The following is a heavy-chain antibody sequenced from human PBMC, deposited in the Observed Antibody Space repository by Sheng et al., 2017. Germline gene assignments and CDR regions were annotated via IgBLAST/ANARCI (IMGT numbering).Heavy chain of an antibody. D-gene: IGHD3-10*01. V-gene: IGHV4-38-2*02. CDR3: ARHYSYASGSYPDY. J-gene: IGHJ4*02. CDR2: IYHGGNT. CDR1: GYSIRSGYH. Sequence: QVQLQESGPGLVKPSETLSLTCSVSGYSIRSGYHWGWIRQPPGKGLEWIGYIYHGGNTYYTPSLKSRGIISVDTSKNQFSLKLTSVTAADTGVYYCARHYSYASGSYPDYWGQGKLVTVAS.